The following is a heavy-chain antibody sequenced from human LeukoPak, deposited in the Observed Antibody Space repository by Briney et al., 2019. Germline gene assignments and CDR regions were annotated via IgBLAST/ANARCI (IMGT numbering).Heavy chain of an antibody. V-gene: IGHV3-21*01. CDR1: GFTFSSYS. D-gene: IGHD3-10*01. CDR2: ISSSSSYI. Sequence: PGGSLRLSCAASGFTFSSYSMNWVRQAPGKGLEWVSSISSSSSYIYYADSVKGRFTISRDNAKNSLYLQMNSLRAEDTAVYYCARESYYGSGSPYYFDYWGQGTLVTVSS. J-gene: IGHJ4*02. CDR3: ARESYYGSGSPYYFDY.